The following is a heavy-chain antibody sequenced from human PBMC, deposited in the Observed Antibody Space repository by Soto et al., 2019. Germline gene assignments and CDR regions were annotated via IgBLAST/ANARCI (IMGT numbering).Heavy chain of an antibody. CDR3: ARDPMGRYYGSGSYSFDS. J-gene: IGHJ4*02. D-gene: IGHD3-10*01. V-gene: IGHV3-30-3*01. CDR2: ISYDGSNK. Sequence: QVQLVESGGGVVQPGRSLRLSCAASGFTFSSYAMHWVRQAPGKGLEWVAVISYDGSNKYYADSVKGRFTISRDNSKNTLYLQMISLRAEDTAVYYCARDPMGRYYGSGSYSFDSWGQGTLVTVSS. CDR1: GFTFSSYA.